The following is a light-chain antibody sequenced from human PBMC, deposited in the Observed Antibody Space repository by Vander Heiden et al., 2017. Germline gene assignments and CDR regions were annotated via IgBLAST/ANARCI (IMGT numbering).Light chain of an antibody. J-gene: IGKJ2*01. CDR3: QQSYSTPYT. CDR2: ATS. V-gene: IGKV1-39*01. CDR1: QTISGY. Sequence: DIPMTQSPSSLSPSVGDRVTITCRASQTISGYLNWYQQKPGKAPKLLIYATSSLQSGVPSRFSGSGSGTDFTLTISSLQPEDFATYYCQQSYSTPYTFGQGTQLEIK.